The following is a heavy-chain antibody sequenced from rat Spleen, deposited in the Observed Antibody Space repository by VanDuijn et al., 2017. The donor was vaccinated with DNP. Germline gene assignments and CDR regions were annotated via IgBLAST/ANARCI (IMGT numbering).Heavy chain of an antibody. CDR1: GFSLTSYG. CDR3: TRHDYYFDY. J-gene: IGHJ2*01. Sequence: QVQLKESGPGLVQPSQTLSLTCTVSGFSLTSYGLNWIRQPPGKSLVWMGSIWAGGGTNYNSAVQSRLSISRDTSKSQVFLELHSLQPEDTGTYYCTRHDYYFDYWGQGVMVTVSS. V-gene: IGHV2-72*01. D-gene: IGHD1-7*01. CDR2: IWAGGGT.